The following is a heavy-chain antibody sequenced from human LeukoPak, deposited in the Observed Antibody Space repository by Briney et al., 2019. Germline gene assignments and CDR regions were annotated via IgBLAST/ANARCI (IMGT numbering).Heavy chain of an antibody. V-gene: IGHV4-4*07. CDR1: GGFISSYY. CDR3: ARQWLALDY. J-gene: IGHJ4*02. Sequence: PSETLSLTCTVSGGFISSYYWSWIRQPAGKVLEWIGRIYTIVSPNYNPSLKSRVTMSVDTSKNQFSLKLSSVTAADTAVYYCARQWLALDYWGQGTLVTVSS. D-gene: IGHD6-19*01. CDR2: IYTIVSP.